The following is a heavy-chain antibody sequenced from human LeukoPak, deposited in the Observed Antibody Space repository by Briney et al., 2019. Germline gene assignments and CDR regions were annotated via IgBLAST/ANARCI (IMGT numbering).Heavy chain of an antibody. CDR3: ARGEELWFLYFDL. CDR2: INHSGST. Sequence: PSETLSLTCAVYGGSFSGYYWSWIRQPPGKGLEWIGEINHSGSTNYNPSLKSRVTISVDTSKNQFSLKLSSVTAADTAVYYCARGEELWFLYFDLWGRGTLVTVSS. D-gene: IGHD5-18*01. CDR1: GGSFSGYY. V-gene: IGHV4-34*01. J-gene: IGHJ2*01.